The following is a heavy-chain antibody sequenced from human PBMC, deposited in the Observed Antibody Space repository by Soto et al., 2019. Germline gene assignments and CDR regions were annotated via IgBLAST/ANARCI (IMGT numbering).Heavy chain of an antibody. CDR3: ARVNNLGRQLVPVDV. V-gene: IGHV4-31*03. CDR2: IYYSGST. Sequence: QVQLQESGPGLVKPSQTLSLTCTVSGGSISSGGYYWSWIRQHPGKGLEWIGYIYYSGSTYYNPSLMSRVTISVETSKNQFSLKLSSVTAADTAVYYCARVNNLGRQLVPVDVWGKGTTVTVSS. CDR1: GGSISSGGYY. D-gene: IGHD6-6*01. J-gene: IGHJ6*04.